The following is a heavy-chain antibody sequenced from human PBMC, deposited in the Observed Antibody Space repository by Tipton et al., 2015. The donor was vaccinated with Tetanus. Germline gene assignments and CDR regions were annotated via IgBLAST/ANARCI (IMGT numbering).Heavy chain of an antibody. Sequence: TLSLTCAVYGGSFSGYYWSWVRQSPGKGLEWIGEISQSGSTNYNPSLKSRVTISVDTSKNQFSLKLSSVTAADTAVYYCASGKHTVTFDYWGQGTLVTVSS. D-gene: IGHD4-17*01. CDR1: GGSFSGYY. CDR3: ASGKHTVTFDY. V-gene: IGHV4-34*01. CDR2: ISQSGST. J-gene: IGHJ4*02.